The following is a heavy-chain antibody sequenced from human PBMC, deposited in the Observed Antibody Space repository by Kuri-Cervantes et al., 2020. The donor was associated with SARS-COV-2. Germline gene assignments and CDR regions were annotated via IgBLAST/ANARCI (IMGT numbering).Heavy chain of an antibody. Sequence: ASVKVSCKASGYTFTSYGISWVRQVPGQGLEWMGWISAYKGNTNYAQKLQGRVTMTTDTSTSTAYMELSSLRSDDTAVYYRARESGSSGWYGFDYWGQGTLVTVSS. CDR2: ISAYKGNT. J-gene: IGHJ4*02. V-gene: IGHV1-18*04. CDR3: ARESGSSGWYGFDY. D-gene: IGHD6-19*01. CDR1: GYTFTSYG.